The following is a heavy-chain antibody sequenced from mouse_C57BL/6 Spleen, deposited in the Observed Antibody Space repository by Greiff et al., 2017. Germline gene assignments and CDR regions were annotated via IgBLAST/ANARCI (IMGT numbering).Heavy chain of an antibody. V-gene: IGHV1-22*01. CDR1: GYTFTDYN. J-gene: IGHJ2*01. D-gene: IGHD1-1*01. CDR3: ARFTTVVAPSFDY. Sequence: VQLQQSGPELVKPGASVKMSCKASGYTFTDYNMHWVKQSHGKSLEWIGYINPNNGGTSYNQKFKGKATLTVNKSSSTAYMELRSLTSEDSAVYYCARFTTVVAPSFDYWGQGTTLTVSS. CDR2: INPNNGGT.